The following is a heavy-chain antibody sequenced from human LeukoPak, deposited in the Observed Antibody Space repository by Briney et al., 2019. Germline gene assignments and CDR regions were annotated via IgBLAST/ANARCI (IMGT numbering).Heavy chain of an antibody. Sequence: GGSLRLSCAASGFTFSIHAMSLAPQAPGKGLEWGSAISGSGGSTYYADSVKERFNISRDNSRNTLYLKMNSLRAEDRAVYYCAKDRSGYGDAFDIWGQGTMVTVSS. V-gene: IGHV3-23*01. CDR2: ISGSGGST. CDR3: AKDRSGYGDAFDI. D-gene: IGHD3-10*01. CDR1: GFTFSIHA. J-gene: IGHJ3*02.